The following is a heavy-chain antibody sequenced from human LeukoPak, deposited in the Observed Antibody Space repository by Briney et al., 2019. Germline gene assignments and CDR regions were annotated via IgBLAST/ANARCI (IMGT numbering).Heavy chain of an antibody. CDR2: ISGSGGST. CDR3: AKDRRLLPGHFDY. D-gene: IGHD1-26*01. Sequence: GGSLRLSCAASGFTFSSYAMSWVRQAPGKGLEWVSAISGSGGSTYYADSVRGRFTISRDNSKNTLYLQMNSLRAEDTAVYYCAKDRRLLPGHFDYWGQGTLVTVSS. V-gene: IGHV3-23*01. CDR1: GFTFSSYA. J-gene: IGHJ4*02.